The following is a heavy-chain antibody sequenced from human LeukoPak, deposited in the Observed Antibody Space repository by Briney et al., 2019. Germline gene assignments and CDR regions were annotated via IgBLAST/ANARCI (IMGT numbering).Heavy chain of an antibody. CDR1: GFTFSSYA. Sequence: GGSLRLSCAASGFTFSSYAMSWVRQAPGKGLAWVSAISGSGGSTYYAASVKGRLTISSDNSKNTLYLQMNSLRAEDTAVYYCAKNNPKTVFDYWGQGTLVTVSS. CDR3: AKNNPKTVFDY. J-gene: IGHJ4*02. V-gene: IGHV3-23*01. CDR2: ISGSGGST. D-gene: IGHD1-14*01.